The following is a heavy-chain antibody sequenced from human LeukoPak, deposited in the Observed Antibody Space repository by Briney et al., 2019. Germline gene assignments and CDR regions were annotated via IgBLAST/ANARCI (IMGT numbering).Heavy chain of an antibody. Sequence: SVKVSCKASGYTFTGYYMHWVRQAPGQGLEWMGWINPNSGGTKYAQKFQGRVTMTRDTSISTAYMGLSRLRSDDTAVYYCAKGRVVAGTKSLTYNWFDPWGQGTLVTVSS. V-gene: IGHV1-2*02. D-gene: IGHD6-19*01. J-gene: IGHJ5*02. CDR1: GYTFTGYY. CDR3: AKGRVVAGTKSLTYNWFDP. CDR2: INPNSGGT.